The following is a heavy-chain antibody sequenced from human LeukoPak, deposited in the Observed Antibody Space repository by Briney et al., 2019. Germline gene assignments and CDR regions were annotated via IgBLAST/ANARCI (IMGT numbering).Heavy chain of an antibody. Sequence: GGSLRLSCAASGFTFSSYAMHWVRQAPGKGLEWVAVISYDGSNKYYADSVKGRFTISRDNSKNTLYLQMNSLRAEDTAVYYCARDGQLWPWLSYYYMDAWGKGTTVTVSS. CDR3: ARDGQLWPWLSYYYMDA. V-gene: IGHV3-30*04. CDR1: GFTFSSYA. CDR2: ISYDGSNK. D-gene: IGHD5-18*01. J-gene: IGHJ6*03.